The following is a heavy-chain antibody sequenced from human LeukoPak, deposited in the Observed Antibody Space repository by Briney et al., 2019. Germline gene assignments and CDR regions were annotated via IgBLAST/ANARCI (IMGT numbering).Heavy chain of an antibody. J-gene: IGHJ5*02. Sequence: PSETLSLTCTVSGVSISSSSYYWGWIRQTPGKGLEWIGSIYYSGSTYYNPSLKSRVTISIDTSKNQFSLKLTSVTAADTAVYYCARSWFDPWGQGTLVTVSS. CDR2: IYYSGST. V-gene: IGHV4-39*07. CDR1: GVSISSSSYY. CDR3: ARSWFDP.